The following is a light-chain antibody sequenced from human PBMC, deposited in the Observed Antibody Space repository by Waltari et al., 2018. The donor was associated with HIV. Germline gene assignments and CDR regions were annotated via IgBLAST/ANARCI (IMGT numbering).Light chain of an antibody. CDR2: AAS. V-gene: IGKV1-NL1*01. J-gene: IGKJ4*01. CDR3: QQYFSPPPLT. CDR1: QAISNS. Sequence: DIQMTQSPSSLSASVGDRVTITCRASQAISNSLAWYQQKPGKAPKLLLYAASRLESGVPSGFSGSRSGTDYALTISSLQPEDFAVYYCQQYFSPPPLTFGGGTKVEIK.